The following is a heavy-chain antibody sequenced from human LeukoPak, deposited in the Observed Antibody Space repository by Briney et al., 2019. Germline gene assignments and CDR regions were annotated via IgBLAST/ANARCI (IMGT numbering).Heavy chain of an antibody. V-gene: IGHV3-30-3*01. CDR1: GFTFSSYA. CDR2: ISHDGSNK. Sequence: GGSLRLSCAASGFTFSSYAMHWVRQAPGKGLEWVAVISHDGSNKYYADSVKGRFTISRDNSKNTLYLQMNSLRAEDTAVYYCARDPKFTRLYYFDYWGQGTLVTVSS. D-gene: IGHD2-21*02. CDR3: ARDPKFTRLYYFDY. J-gene: IGHJ4*02.